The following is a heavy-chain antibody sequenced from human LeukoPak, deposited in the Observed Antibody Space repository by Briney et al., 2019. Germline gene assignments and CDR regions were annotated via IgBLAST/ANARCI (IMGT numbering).Heavy chain of an antibody. CDR2: INHSGST. D-gene: IGHD2-2*03. Sequence: SETLSLTCAVYGGSFSGYYWSWIRQPPGKGLEWIGEINHSGSTNYNPSLKSRVTISVDTSKNQFSLKLSSVTAADPAVYYCARGRWKMDIVVVPAARFDYWGQGTLVTVSS. V-gene: IGHV4-34*01. CDR3: ARGRWKMDIVVVPAARFDY. J-gene: IGHJ4*02. CDR1: GGSFSGYY.